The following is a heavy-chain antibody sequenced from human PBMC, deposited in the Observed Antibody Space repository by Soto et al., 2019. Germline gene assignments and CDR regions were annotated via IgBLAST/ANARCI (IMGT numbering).Heavy chain of an antibody. CDR3: ARANGRAQLWNFDY. V-gene: IGHV1-2*04. Sequence: ASVNVSCKASGYTFTGYYMHWVRQAPGQGLEWMGWINPNSGGTNYAQKFQGWVTMTRDTSISTAYMELSRLRSDDTAVYYCARANGRAQLWNFDYWGQGTLVTVSS. J-gene: IGHJ4*02. CDR1: GYTFTGYY. D-gene: IGHD5-18*01. CDR2: INPNSGGT.